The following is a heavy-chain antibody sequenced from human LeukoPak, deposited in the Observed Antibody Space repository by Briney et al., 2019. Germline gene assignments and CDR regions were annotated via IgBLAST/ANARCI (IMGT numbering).Heavy chain of an antibody. D-gene: IGHD3-22*01. CDR3: ARHRESYYESSHMGFDP. J-gene: IGHJ5*02. CDR2: ISSRGRS. CDR1: GDSISRSY. V-gene: IGHV4-59*08. Sequence: PSETLSLTCTVSGDSISRSYWSWIRQPPGKGLEWIGYISSRGRSTYTPALKSRVTISADTSNNQFSLSLTPPTAADTAVYYCARHRESYYESSHMGFDPWGQGTLVIVSS.